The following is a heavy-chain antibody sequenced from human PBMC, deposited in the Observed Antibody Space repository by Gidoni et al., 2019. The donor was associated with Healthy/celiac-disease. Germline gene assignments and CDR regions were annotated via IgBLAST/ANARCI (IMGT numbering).Heavy chain of an antibody. V-gene: IGHV3-30*18. Sequence: QVQLLESGGGVVQPGRSLRLSCAASGFTFSNYDMYWVRQAPGKGLEWVAVISYHGSNKYYADSVKGRFTISRDNSKNTLFLLMNSLRAEDTAVYYCAKDRGDYGDYFGMDVWGQGTTVTVSS. CDR2: ISYHGSNK. D-gene: IGHD4-17*01. J-gene: IGHJ6*02. CDR1: GFTFSNYD. CDR3: AKDRGDYGDYFGMDV.